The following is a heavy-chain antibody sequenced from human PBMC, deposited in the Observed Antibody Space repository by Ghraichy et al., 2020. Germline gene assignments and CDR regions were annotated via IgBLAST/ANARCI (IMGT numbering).Heavy chain of an antibody. D-gene: IGHD5-12*01. CDR1: GFTFSDHC. V-gene: IGHV3-72*01. Sequence: GGSLRLSCAASGFTFSDHCMDWVRQAPGKGLEWVGRSKNKANSYTTEDAASVKGRFTISRDDSKNSLYLQMNSLKTEDTAVYYCARVHTGYDWPYYFDSWGQGTLVTVSS. CDR2: SKNKANSYTT. J-gene: IGHJ4*02. CDR3: ARVHTGYDWPYYFDS.